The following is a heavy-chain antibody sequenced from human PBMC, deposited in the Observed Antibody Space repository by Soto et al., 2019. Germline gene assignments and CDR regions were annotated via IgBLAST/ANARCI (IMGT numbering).Heavy chain of an antibody. Sequence: QLQLQESGPGLVKPSETLSLTCTVSGGSISSSSYYWGWIRQPPGKGLEWIGSIYYSGSTYYNPSLKSRVTISVDTSKNQFSLKLSSVTAADTAVYYCARHWRGYRKIGRWRGSWFDPWGQGTLVTVSS. CDR1: GGSISSSSYY. V-gene: IGHV4-39*01. CDR2: IYYSGST. J-gene: IGHJ5*02. D-gene: IGHD5-18*01. CDR3: ARHWRGYRKIGRWRGSWFDP.